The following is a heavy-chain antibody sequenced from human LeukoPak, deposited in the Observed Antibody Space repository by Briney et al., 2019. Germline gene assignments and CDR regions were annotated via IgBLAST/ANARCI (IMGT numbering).Heavy chain of an antibody. Sequence: GGSLRLSCAASGFTFSSYEMNWVRQAPGKGLEWVAVISYDGSNKYYADSVKGRFTISRDNSKNTLYLQMNSLRAEDTAVYYCAKDLHSGSYYDYWGQGTLVTVSS. CDR3: AKDLHSGSYYDY. J-gene: IGHJ4*02. CDR2: ISYDGSNK. V-gene: IGHV3-30*04. D-gene: IGHD1-26*01. CDR1: GFTFSSYE.